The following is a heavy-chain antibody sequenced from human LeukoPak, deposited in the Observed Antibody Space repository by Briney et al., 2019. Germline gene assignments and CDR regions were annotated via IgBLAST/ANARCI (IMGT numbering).Heavy chain of an antibody. D-gene: IGHD1-26*01. J-gene: IGHJ4*02. CDR2: IYYSGST. Sequence: SETLSLTCVVSGGSISSSDYYWAWIRQPPGKGLEWIGSIYYSGSTYYNPSLKSRVTISVDTSKNQFSLKLSSVTAADTAVYYCALGGSYYLHLDYWGQGTLVTVSS. CDR1: GGSISSSDYY. CDR3: ALGGSYYLHLDY. V-gene: IGHV4-39*01.